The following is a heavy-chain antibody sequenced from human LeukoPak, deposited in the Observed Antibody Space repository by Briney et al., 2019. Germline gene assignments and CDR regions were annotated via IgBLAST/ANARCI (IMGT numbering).Heavy chain of an antibody. CDR2: ISYDGSNK. J-gene: IGHJ4*02. Sequence: PGRSLRLSCAASGFTFSSYAMPWVRQAPGKGPEWVAVISYDGSNKYYADSVKGRFTISRDNSKNTLYLQMNSLRAEDTAVYYCARTITMIVVALPDYWGQGTLVTVSS. V-gene: IGHV3-30*04. CDR1: GFTFSSYA. CDR3: ARTITMIVVALPDY. D-gene: IGHD3-22*01.